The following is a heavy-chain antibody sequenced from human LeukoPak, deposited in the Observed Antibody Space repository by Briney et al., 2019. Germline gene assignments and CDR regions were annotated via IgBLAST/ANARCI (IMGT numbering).Heavy chain of an antibody. V-gene: IGHV3-11*01. CDR1: GFTFRDYY. Sequence: PGGSLRLSCAASGFTFRDYYMGWIRQAPGKGLEWVSYISSSGTGIYYADSVKGRFTISRDNAKNSLYLQVNSLRAEDTAVYHCARAMWDAFDIWGQGTMVTVSS. J-gene: IGHJ3*02. CDR3: ARAMWDAFDI. D-gene: IGHD3-10*02. CDR2: ISSSGTGI.